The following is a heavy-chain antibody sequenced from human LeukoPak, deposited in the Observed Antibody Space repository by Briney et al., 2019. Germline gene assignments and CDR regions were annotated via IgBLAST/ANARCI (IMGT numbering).Heavy chain of an antibody. CDR1: GFTFSDYA. CDR3: AKRGDSSSWSELDY. J-gene: IGHJ4*02. V-gene: IGHV3-23*01. CDR2: VSSSGAST. D-gene: IGHD6-13*01. Sequence: GGSLRLSCAASGFTFSDYAMRWVRQAPGKGLQCVSTVSSSGASTYYADSVKGRFTISKDSSKSTLYLQMNSLRVEDTAVYYCAKRGDSSSWSELDYWGQGTLVTVSS.